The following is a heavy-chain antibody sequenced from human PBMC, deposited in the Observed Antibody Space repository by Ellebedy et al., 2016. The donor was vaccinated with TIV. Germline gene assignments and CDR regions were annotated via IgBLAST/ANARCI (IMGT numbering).Heavy chain of an antibody. D-gene: IGHD3-10*01. CDR2: INTDGSNT. Sequence: GGSLRLSCVGSGYTFSLCWMHWVRQAPGKGLMWVAHINTDGSNTAYADSVKGRFTISRDNAKMSLYLQMSALRTEDTAVYYCAKAQYGSGSYQAIQHWGQGTLVTVSS. J-gene: IGHJ1*01. CDR3: AKAQYGSGSYQAIQH. CDR1: GYTFSLCW. V-gene: IGHV3-74*01.